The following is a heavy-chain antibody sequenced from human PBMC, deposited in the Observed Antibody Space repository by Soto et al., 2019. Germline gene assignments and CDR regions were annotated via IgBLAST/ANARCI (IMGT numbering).Heavy chain of an antibody. CDR2: MSSRPYTYAT. J-gene: IGHJ4*02. V-gene: IGHV3-73*01. Sequence: GGSLRLSCAASGFTFSCSAMHWVRQSPGKGLEWVGLMSSRPYTYATAYSPSVRGRFTISRDDSKNTAYLQMNSLKTEDTAVYFCTRAYEDSAYYFDFWGQGTLVTVSS. CDR1: GFTFSCSA. D-gene: IGHD3-22*01. CDR3: TRAYEDSAYYFDF.